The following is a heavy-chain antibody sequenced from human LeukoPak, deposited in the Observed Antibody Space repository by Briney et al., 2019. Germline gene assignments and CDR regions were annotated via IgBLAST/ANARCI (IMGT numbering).Heavy chain of an antibody. CDR3: STDVPAVTIFGY. Sequence: PGGSLRLSCAASGFTFSTYWMHWVGQAPGTGLVWVSLINSDGSSTNYAGSVKGRFTISRDNAKNTLYLQMNSLRAEDTAVYYCSTDVPAVTIFGYWGQGTLVTVSS. CDR1: GFTFSTYW. D-gene: IGHD2-2*01. CDR2: INSDGSST. V-gene: IGHV3-74*01. J-gene: IGHJ4*02.